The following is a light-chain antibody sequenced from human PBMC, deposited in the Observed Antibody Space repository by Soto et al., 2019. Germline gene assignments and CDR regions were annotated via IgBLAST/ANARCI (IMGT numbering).Light chain of an antibody. CDR1: QSVSTN. V-gene: IGKV3D-15*01. CDR3: HSYDKWPPGT. J-gene: IGKJ1*01. Sequence: EIVMTQFPATLSESPGERVTLSCRASQSVSTNVAWYQQKPGEAPRLLIFDASARAVDIPGRFSGSVSGTEFTLTISSLQPEDFAVYFCHSYDKWPPGTFGQRTKVDI. CDR2: DAS.